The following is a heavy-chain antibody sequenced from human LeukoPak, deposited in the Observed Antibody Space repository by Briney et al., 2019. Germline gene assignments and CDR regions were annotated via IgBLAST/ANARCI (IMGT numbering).Heavy chain of an antibody. CDR3: ARDVHYSGGSCNYFDY. Sequence: SAVKDTCKSNVGTFSRYAFSWVRQAPAQGLAWMGRMNPMLGIANYAQKFQGRVTINADKYTSTPYMELSSLRSEDTDVYYCARDVHYSGGSCNYFDYGGQGTLVTVS. CDR2: MNPMLGIA. D-gene: IGHD2-15*01. J-gene: IGHJ4*02. V-gene: IGHV1-69*04. CDR1: VGTFSRYA.